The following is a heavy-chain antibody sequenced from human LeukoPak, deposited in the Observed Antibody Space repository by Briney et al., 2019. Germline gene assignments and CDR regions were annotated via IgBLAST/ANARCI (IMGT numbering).Heavy chain of an antibody. Sequence: GGSLRLSCVASGFTFSSYGMHWVRQAPGKGLEWVAVISYDGSNKYYADSVKGRLTISRDNSKNTLYLQMNSVRSEDTAVYYCARSTGITIFGVVIPVAFDIWGQGTMVTVSS. CDR3: ARSTGITIFGVVIPVAFDI. D-gene: IGHD3-3*01. J-gene: IGHJ3*02. CDR2: ISYDGSNK. CDR1: GFTFSSYG. V-gene: IGHV3-30*03.